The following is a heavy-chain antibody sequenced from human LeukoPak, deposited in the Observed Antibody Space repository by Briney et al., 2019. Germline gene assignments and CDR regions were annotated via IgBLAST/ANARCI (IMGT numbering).Heavy chain of an antibody. CDR3: ARHRHDFWSGYYYMDV. Sequence: SEALSLTCTVSGGSISSYYWSWIRQPPGKGLEWIGYIYTSGSTNYNPPLKSRVTISVDTSTNQFSLKLSSVTAADTAVYYCARHRHDFWSGYYYMDVWGKGTTVTVSS. CDR2: IYTSGST. CDR1: GGSISSYY. D-gene: IGHD3-3*01. J-gene: IGHJ6*03. V-gene: IGHV4-4*09.